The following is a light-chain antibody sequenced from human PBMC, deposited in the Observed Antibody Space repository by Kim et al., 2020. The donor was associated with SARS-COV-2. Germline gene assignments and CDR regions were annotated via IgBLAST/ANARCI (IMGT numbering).Light chain of an antibody. Sequence: SVLTQPPSASGTPGQRVTISCSGSSSNIGSNTVNWYQQVPGTAPKLLIYSNNQRPSGVPDRFSGSKSGTSASLAISGLQSEDEADYYCAAWDDSLNGPVFGGGTQLTVL. CDR1: SSNIGSNT. J-gene: IGLJ3*02. CDR2: SNN. CDR3: AAWDDSLNGPV. V-gene: IGLV1-44*01.